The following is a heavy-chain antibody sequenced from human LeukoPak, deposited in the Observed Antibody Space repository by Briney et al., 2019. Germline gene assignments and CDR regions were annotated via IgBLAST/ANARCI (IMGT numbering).Heavy chain of an antibody. CDR1: GYTFTSYD. J-gene: IGHJ4*02. CDR2: MNPNNNNT. CDR3: ARYPRSNYNFDY. D-gene: IGHD5-24*01. V-gene: IGHV1-8*01. Sequence: ASVKVSCKAPGYTFTSYDINWVRQATGQGLEWMGWMNPNNNNTGYAQKFQGRVTMTRNTSISTAYMELSSLRSEDTAVYYCARYPRSNYNFDYWGQGTLVTVSS.